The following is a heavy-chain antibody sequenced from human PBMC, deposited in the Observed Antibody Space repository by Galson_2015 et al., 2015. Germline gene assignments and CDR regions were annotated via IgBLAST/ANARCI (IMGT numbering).Heavy chain of an antibody. CDR2: IYSGGST. CDR1: GFTFSSYS. J-gene: IGHJ4*02. V-gene: IGHV3-53*01. D-gene: IGHD6-19*01. Sequence: SLRLSCAASGFTFSSYSMNWVRQAPGKGLEWVSFIYSGGSTYYADSVKGRFTISRDNSKNTLYLQMNSLRAEDTAVYYCAKVLQWLEFDYWGQGTLVTVSS. CDR3: AKVLQWLEFDY.